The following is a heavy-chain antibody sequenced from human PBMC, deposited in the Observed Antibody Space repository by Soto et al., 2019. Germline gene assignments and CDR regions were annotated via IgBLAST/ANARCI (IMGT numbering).Heavy chain of an antibody. Sequence: QLQLQETGPGLVKTSETLSLTCTVSGGSISSSSYYWGWIRQPPRKGVGWIWSIYYSGSTHYNPTLNAHVTIAVDTAKNQVSLNLSSVTAADTAVYYCASRCQWLVPDYWGQGTLVTVSS. V-gene: IGHV4-39*01. CDR2: IYYSGST. D-gene: IGHD6-19*01. CDR1: GGSISSSSYY. J-gene: IGHJ4*02. CDR3: ASRCQWLVPDY.